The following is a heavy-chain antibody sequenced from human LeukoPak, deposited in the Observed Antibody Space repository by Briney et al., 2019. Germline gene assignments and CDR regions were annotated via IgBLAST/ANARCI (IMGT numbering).Heavy chain of an antibody. V-gene: IGHV1-69*13. J-gene: IGHJ4*02. CDR3: ARAGHYDILTGYWTYFDY. Sequence: ASVKVSCKASGGTFSSYTISWVRQAPGQGLEWMGGIIPIFGTANYAQKFQGRVTLTADESTSTAYMELSSLRSEDTAVYYCARAGHYDILTGYWTYFDYWGQGTLVTVSS. CDR2: IIPIFGTA. CDR1: GGTFSSYT. D-gene: IGHD3-9*01.